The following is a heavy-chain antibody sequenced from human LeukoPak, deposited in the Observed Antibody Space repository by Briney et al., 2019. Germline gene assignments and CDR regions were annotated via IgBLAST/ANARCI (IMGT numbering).Heavy chain of an antibody. J-gene: IGHJ4*02. V-gene: IGHV3-20*04. CDR1: GFTFDDYG. CDR2: INWNGNTI. D-gene: IGHD3-22*01. CDR3: ARGLMGGYPYFEN. Sequence: PGGSLRLSCAASGFTFDDYGMSWVRQAPGKGLEWVSHINWNGNTIGCGDSVKGRFTISRDNAKNSLYLQMNSLRAEDTAFYYCARGLMGGYPYFENWGQGTLVTVSS.